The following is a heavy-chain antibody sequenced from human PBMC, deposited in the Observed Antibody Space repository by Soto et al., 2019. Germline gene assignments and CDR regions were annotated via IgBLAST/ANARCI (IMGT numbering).Heavy chain of an antibody. CDR1: GFPFSNYA. V-gene: IGHV3-23*01. J-gene: IGHJ4*02. D-gene: IGHD3-16*01. CDR3: ARAPSEYIWGSYLRYYEY. Sequence: EVQILESGGGLVQPGGSLRLSCAASGFPFSNYAMAWVRQAPGKGLEWVSAISGTTGHAFYADSVKDRFTISRDISKNPLYLQMDRLRAEDTAVYHCARAPSEYIWGSYLRYYEYWGQGTRVTVSS. CDR2: ISGTTGHA.